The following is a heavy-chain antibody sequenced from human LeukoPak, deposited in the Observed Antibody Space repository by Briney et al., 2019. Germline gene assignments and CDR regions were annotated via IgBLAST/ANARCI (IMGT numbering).Heavy chain of an antibody. J-gene: IGHJ4*02. V-gene: IGHV3-53*01. CDR1: GFSVSNTY. Sequence: GGSLRLSCAVSGFSVSNTYMNWVRQAPGKGLECVSAIYTGGTTYNADSVKGRFTISRDNSKNTLYLQMNSLRAEDTAVYYCARGPRSCGSTSCSDYFDYWGQGTLVTVSS. D-gene: IGHD2-2*01. CDR2: IYTGGTT. CDR3: ARGPRSCGSTSCSDYFDY.